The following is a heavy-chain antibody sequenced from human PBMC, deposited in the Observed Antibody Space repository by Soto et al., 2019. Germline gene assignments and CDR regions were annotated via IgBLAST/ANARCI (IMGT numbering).Heavy chain of an antibody. J-gene: IGHJ3*02. CDR1: GYTFTSYG. D-gene: IGHD2-15*01. Sequence: ASVKVSCKASGYTFTSYGISWVRQAPGQGLEWMGWISAYNGNTNYAQKLQGRVTMTTDTSTSTAYMELSSLRSDDTAVYYCARDGSGGGEDDAFDIWGQGTMVTVSS. CDR2: ISAYNGNT. V-gene: IGHV1-18*01. CDR3: ARDGSGGGEDDAFDI.